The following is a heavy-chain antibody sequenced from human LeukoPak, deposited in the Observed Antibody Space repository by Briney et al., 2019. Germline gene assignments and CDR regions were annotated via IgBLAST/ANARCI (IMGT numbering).Heavy chain of an antibody. D-gene: IGHD1-26*01. CDR2: INAGNGNT. J-gene: IGHJ4*02. V-gene: IGHV1-3*01. CDR1: GYTLTNYA. CDR3: ARDTLYSGSYFNY. Sequence: ASVKVSCKASGYTLTNYAMHWVRQAPGQRLEWMGWINAGNGNTKYSQKFQGRVTITRDTSASTAYMELSSLTSEDTAVYYCARDTLYSGSYFNYWGQGTLVTVSS.